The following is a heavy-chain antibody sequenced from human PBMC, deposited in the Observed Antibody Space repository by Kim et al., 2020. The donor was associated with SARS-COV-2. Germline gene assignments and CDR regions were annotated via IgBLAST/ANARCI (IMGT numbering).Heavy chain of an antibody. Sequence: SETLSLTCAVYGGSFSNTYWTWIRQPPGKGLEWIGEINHTGNTNYDPSLKRRITISINTSKNQFSLKLSSVTAADTAVYYCARGPVIATYYHGLDVWGQGTTVTVSS. CDR2: INHTGNT. V-gene: IGHV4-34*01. D-gene: IGHD2-21*01. CDR1: GGSFSNTY. CDR3: ARGPVIATYYHGLDV. J-gene: IGHJ6*02.